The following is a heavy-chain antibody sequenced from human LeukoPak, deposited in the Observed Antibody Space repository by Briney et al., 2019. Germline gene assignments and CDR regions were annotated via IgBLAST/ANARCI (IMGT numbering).Heavy chain of an antibody. CDR3: ARDNIVVVPAAMRVGYYYYMDV. J-gene: IGHJ6*03. V-gene: IGHV4-59*12. D-gene: IGHD2-2*01. CDR2: IYYSGST. CDR1: GGSISSYY. Sequence: PSETLSLTCTVSGGSISSYYWSWIRQPPGKGLEWIGYIYYSGSTNYNPSLKSRVTISVDTSKNQFSLKLSSVTAADTAVYYCARDNIVVVPAAMRVGYYYYMDVWGKGTTVTVSS.